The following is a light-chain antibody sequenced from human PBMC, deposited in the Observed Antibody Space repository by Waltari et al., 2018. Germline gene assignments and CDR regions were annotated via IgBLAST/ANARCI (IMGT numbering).Light chain of an antibody. V-gene: IGKV3-20*01. J-gene: IGKJ2*01. CDR2: GAS. CDR3: QQYGSSVLYT. CDR1: QSLTKRY. Sequence: ELTQSPGTLSLSPGERATLSCRASQSLTKRYLAWYQQKPGQAPRLLIYGASSRAAGIPDRFSGSGSGTDFTLTISRLEPEDFAVNYCQQYGSSVLYTFGQGTKLEIK.